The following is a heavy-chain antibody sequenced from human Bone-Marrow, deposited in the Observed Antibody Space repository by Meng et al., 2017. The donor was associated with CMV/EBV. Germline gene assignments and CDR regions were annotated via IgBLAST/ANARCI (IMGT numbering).Heavy chain of an antibody. D-gene: IGHD5-18*01. CDR1: GFTFDDYA. Sequence: SLKISCAASGFTFDDYAMHWVRQAPGKGLEWVSGISWNSGSIGYADSVKGRFTISRDNSKNTLYLQMNSLRAEDTAVYYCAKESRGYSYGGGGGMDVWGQGNTVTGSS. CDR2: ISWNSGSI. J-gene: IGHJ6*01. V-gene: IGHV3-9*01. CDR3: AKESRGYSYGGGGGMDV.